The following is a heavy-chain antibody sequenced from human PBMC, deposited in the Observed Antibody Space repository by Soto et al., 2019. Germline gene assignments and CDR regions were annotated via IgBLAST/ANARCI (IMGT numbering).Heavy chain of an antibody. CDR3: AKDLGRTGYSFPSFDY. V-gene: IGHV3-30*18. J-gene: IGHJ4*02. CDR2: ISYDGSNK. D-gene: IGHD3-9*01. CDR1: GFTFSSYG. Sequence: GGSLRLSCAASGFTFSSYGMHWVRQAPGKGLEWVAVISYDGSNKYYADSVKGRFTISRDNSKNTLYLQMNSLRAEDTAVYYCAKDLGRTGYSFPSFDYWGQGTLVTVSS.